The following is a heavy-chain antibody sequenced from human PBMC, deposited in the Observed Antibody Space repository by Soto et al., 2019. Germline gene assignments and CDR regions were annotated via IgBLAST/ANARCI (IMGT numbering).Heavy chain of an antibody. CDR3: AKDVMPITMIAVVTPLDY. V-gene: IGHV3-30*18. J-gene: IGHJ4*02. D-gene: IGHD3-22*01. CDR2: ISYDGSNK. Sequence: PGGSLRLSCAASGFTFSSYGMHWVRQAPGKGLEWVAVISYDGSNKYYADSVKGRFTISRDNSKNTLYLQMNSLRAEDTAVYYCAKDVMPITMIAVVTPLDYWGQGT. CDR1: GFTFSSYG.